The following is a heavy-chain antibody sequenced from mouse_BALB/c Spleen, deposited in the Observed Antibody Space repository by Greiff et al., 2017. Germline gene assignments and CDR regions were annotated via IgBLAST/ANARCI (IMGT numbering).Heavy chain of an antibody. J-gene: IGHJ3*01. CDR2: IDPANGNT. Sequence: VQLQQSGAELVKPGASVKLSCTASGFNIKDTYMHWVKQRPEQGLEWIGRIDPANGNTNYDPKFQGKATITADTSSNTAYLQLSSLTSEDTAVYYCARSDYYGSSYWFAYWGQGTLVTVSA. D-gene: IGHD1-1*01. V-gene: IGHV14-3*02. CDR1: GFNIKDTY. CDR3: ARSDYYGSSYWFAY.